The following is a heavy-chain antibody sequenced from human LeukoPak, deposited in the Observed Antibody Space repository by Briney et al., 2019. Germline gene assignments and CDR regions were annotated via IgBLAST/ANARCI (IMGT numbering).Heavy chain of an antibody. V-gene: IGHV4-30-4*01. D-gene: IGHD1-26*01. CDR1: GGSVSSGDYY. CDR2: IYYSGST. J-gene: IGHJ6*02. Sequence: PSQTLSLTCTVSGGSVSSGDYYWSWIRQPPGKGLEWIGYIYYSGSTYYNPSLKSRVTISVDTSKNQFSLKLSSVTAADTAVYYCARAYALGAYGMDVWGQGTTVTVSS. CDR3: ARAYALGAYGMDV.